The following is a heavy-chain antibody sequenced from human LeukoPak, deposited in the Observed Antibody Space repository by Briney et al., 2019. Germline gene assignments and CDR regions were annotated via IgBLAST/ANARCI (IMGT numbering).Heavy chain of an antibody. CDR2: IYYSGST. CDR3: ARDHCAGNCYSGSYWYFDL. V-gene: IGHV4-30-4*01. CDR1: GDSITSGDYY. D-gene: IGHD2-21*02. Sequence: SQTLSLTCTVSGDSITSGDYYWSWIRQPPGKGLEWIGYIYYSGSTYYNPSLKSRITMSLDTSKNQFSLKLNSVTAADTAVYYCARDHCAGNCYSGSYWYFDLWGRGTLVTVSS. J-gene: IGHJ2*01.